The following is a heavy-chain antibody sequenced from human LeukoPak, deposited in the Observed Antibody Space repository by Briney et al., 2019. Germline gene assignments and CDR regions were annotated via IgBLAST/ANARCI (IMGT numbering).Heavy chain of an antibody. CDR2: MYSSGYT. D-gene: IGHD1/OR15-1a*01. CDR1: GGAIKSHY. Sequence: SETLSLTCTVSGGAIKSHYWNWIRQPAGKGLEWIGRMYSSGYTNDNPSLKSRITMSVDMSKNQFSLRLNSVTAADTAVYYCARGEHSVDSWGQGRLVTVSS. V-gene: IGHV4-4*07. CDR3: ARGEHSVDS. J-gene: IGHJ4*02.